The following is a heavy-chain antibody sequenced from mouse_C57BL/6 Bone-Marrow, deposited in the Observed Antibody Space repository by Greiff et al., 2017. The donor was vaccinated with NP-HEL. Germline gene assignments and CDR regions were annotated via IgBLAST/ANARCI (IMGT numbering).Heavy chain of an antibody. J-gene: IGHJ2*01. CDR2: INPNNGGT. CDR3: ARWGILRLYFDY. D-gene: IGHD1-1*01. Sequence: EVQLQQSGPELVKPGASVKISCKASGYTFTDYYMNWVKQSHGKSLEWIGDINPNNGGTSYNQKFKGKATLTVDKSSSTAYMELRSLTSEDSAVYYCARWGILRLYFDYWGQGTTLTVSS. CDR1: GYTFTDYY. V-gene: IGHV1-26*01.